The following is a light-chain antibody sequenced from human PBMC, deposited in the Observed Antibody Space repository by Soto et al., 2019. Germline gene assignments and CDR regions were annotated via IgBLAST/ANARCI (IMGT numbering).Light chain of an antibody. CDR2: FAS. CDR3: LHDYSYPRT. V-gene: IGKV1-17*03. Sequence: IQLTQSPSSLSASVGDRVTITCRASQDIAIYLAWFQQRPGKVPRRLIYFASTLQSGVPSRFSGSGSGTEFTLTIRSLQPEDSATYYCLHDYSYPRTFGQGTKVDI. J-gene: IGKJ1*01. CDR1: QDIAIY.